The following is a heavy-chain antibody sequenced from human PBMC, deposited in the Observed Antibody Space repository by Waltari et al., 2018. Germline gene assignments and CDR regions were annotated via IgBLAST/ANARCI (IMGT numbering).Heavy chain of an antibody. D-gene: IGHD1-26*01. V-gene: IGHV4-61*09. Sequence: QVQLQESGPGLVKPSQTLPLTCTVSGGSISSGSYYWSWIRQPAGKGLEWIGYIYTSGSTNYNPSLKSRVTISVDTSKNQFSLKLSSVTAADTAVYYCARNRSSGSRYWYFDLWGRGTLVTVSS. CDR1: GGSISSGSYY. CDR3: ARNRSSGSRYWYFDL. CDR2: IYTSGST. J-gene: IGHJ2*01.